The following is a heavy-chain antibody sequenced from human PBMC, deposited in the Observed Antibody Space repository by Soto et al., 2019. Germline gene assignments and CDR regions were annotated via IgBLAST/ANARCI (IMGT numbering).Heavy chain of an antibody. V-gene: IGHV3-9*01. CDR2: ISWNSGSI. CDR1: GFTFDDYA. J-gene: IGHJ3*02. D-gene: IGHD6-13*01. Sequence: GGSLRLSCAASGFTFDDYAMHWVRQAPGKGLEWVSGISWNSGSIGYADSVKGRFTISRDNAKNSLYLQMNSLRAEDTALYYCAKSELVGNAFDIWGQGTMVTVSS. CDR3: AKSELVGNAFDI.